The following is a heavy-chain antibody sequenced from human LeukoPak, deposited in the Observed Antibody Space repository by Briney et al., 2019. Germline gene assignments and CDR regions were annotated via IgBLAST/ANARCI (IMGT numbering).Heavy chain of an antibody. J-gene: IGHJ4*02. V-gene: IGHV4-59*08. D-gene: IGHD7-27*01. Sequence: SETLSLTCTVPGGSISSYYWSCIRQPPGKGLEWIGYIYYSGSTNYNPSLKSRVTISVDTSKNQFSLKLSSVTAADTAVYYCARRGSNWGYYFDYWGQGTLVTVSS. CDR2: IYYSGST. CDR1: GGSISSYY. CDR3: ARRGSNWGYYFDY.